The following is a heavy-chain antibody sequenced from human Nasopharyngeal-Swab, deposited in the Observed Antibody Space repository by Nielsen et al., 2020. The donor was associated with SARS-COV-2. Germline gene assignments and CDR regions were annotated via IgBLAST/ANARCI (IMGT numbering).Heavy chain of an antibody. CDR1: GFTFSSYW. D-gene: IGHD3-22*01. Sequence: GESLKISCAASGFTFSSYWMSWVRQAPGKGLEWVANIKQDGSEKYYVDSVKGRFTISRDNAKNSLYLQMNSLRAEDTAVYYYARDGLYYYDSSGYYLDAFDIWGQGTMVTVSS. CDR2: IKQDGSEK. CDR3: ARDGLYYYDSSGYYLDAFDI. V-gene: IGHV3-7*01. J-gene: IGHJ3*02.